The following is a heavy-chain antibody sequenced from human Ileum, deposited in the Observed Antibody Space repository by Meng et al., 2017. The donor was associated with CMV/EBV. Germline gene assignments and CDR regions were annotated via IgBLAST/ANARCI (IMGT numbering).Heavy chain of an antibody. CDR2: IYWNDDK. CDR1: GFSLSTSGVG. D-gene: IGHD3-3*01. Sequence: FSGFSLSTSGVGVGWIRQPPGKALEWLALIYWNDDKRYSPSLKSRLTITKDTSKNQVVLTMANMDPVDTATYYCAHRGDFWSGYNFDYWGRGTLVTVSS. J-gene: IGHJ4*02. CDR3: AHRGDFWSGYNFDY. V-gene: IGHV2-5*01.